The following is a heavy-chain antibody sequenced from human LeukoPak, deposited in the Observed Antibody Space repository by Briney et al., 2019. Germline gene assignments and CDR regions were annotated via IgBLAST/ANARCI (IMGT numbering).Heavy chain of an antibody. V-gene: IGHV4-39*07. J-gene: IGHJ6*03. CDR1: GGSISSSSYY. CDR3: ARSDYYYYYMDV. CDR2: IYYSGST. Sequence: PSETLSLTCTVSGGSISSSSYYWGWIRQPPGKGLEWIGYIYYSGSTYYNPSLKSRVTISVDTSKNQFSLKLSSVTAADTAVYYCARSDYYYYYMDVWGKGTTVTVSS.